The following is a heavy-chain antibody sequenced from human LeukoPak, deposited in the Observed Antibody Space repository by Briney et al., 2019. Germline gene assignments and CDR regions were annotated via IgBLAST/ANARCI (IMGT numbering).Heavy chain of an antibody. CDR3: AKGGAAADPTVDY. CDR2: ISGSGGST. D-gene: IGHD6-13*01. J-gene: IGHJ4*02. CDR1: GFSFRIYE. V-gene: IGHV3-23*01. Sequence: GGSLRLSCAASGFSFRIYEINWVRQAPGKGLEWVSAISGSGGSTYYADSVKGRFTISRDNSKNTLYLQMNSLRAEDTAVYYCAKGGAAADPTVDYWGQGTLVTVSS.